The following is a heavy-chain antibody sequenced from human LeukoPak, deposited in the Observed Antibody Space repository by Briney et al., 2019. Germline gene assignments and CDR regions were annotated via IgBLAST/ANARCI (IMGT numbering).Heavy chain of an antibody. Sequence: GGSLRLSCAASGFIFRNFGMTWVRQVPGKGLEWVSTISDSGVTTHYADSVKGRFTISRDNAKNSLYLQMNSLRVEDTALYYCARDTHYYGSGSPAFDIWGQGTMVTVSS. CDR2: ISDSGVTT. J-gene: IGHJ3*02. D-gene: IGHD3-10*01. CDR1: GFIFRNFG. V-gene: IGHV3-23*01. CDR3: ARDTHYYGSGSPAFDI.